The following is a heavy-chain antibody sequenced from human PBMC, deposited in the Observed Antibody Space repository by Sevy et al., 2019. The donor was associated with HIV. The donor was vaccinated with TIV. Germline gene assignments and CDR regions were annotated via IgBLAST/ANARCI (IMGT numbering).Heavy chain of an antibody. V-gene: IGHV4-34*01. J-gene: IGHJ4*02. CDR2: INHSGST. CDR3: ATYDYVWGSYHY. D-gene: IGHD3-16*02. CDR1: GGSFSGYY. Sequence: SETLSLTCAVYGGSFSGYYWSWIRQPPGKGLEWIGEINHSGSTNYNPSLKSRVTISVDTSKNQFSLKLSSVTAADTVVYYCATYDYVWGSYHYWGQGTLVTVSS.